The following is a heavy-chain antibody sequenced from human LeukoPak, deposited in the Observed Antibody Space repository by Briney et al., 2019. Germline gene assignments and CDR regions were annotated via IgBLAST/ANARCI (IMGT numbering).Heavy chain of an antibody. CDR1: GGSISSGGYS. D-gene: IGHD3-22*01. CDR2: IYYTGNT. V-gene: IGHV4-30-4*07. J-gene: IGHJ4*02. CDR3: ARDLYYYDSSGYYIFDY. Sequence: SQTLSLTCAVSGGSISSGGYSWSWIRQAPGKAMEFIAYIYYTGNTYFNPSLKSRVTISVDTSKNQFSLKLSSVTAADTAVYYCARDLYYYDSSGYYIFDYWGQGTLVTVSS.